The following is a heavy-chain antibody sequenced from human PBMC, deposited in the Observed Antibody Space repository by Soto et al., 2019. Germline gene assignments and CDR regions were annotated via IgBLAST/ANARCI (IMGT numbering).Heavy chain of an antibody. CDR2: ISPMFGAA. CDR1: GGTFNTYA. V-gene: IGHV1-69*19. CDR3: AREVQVHTPAFVY. J-gene: IGHJ4*02. Sequence: QVQLVQSGAEMKKPGSSVKVSCQSSGGTFNTYAMNWVRQAPGQGPEWMGDISPMFGAANYAPKFQGRVTITADGSTGTSYMQLSSLTSEGTALYFCAREVQVHTPAFVYWGQGTLVTVSS. D-gene: IGHD3-10*01.